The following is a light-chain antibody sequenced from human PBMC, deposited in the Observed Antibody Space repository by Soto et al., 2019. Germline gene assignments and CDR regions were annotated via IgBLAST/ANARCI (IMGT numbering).Light chain of an antibody. CDR1: SGDIGAYKY. Sequence: QAVLTQPPSASGSAGQSVTISCTGTSGDIGAYKYVSWYQQHPGKAPKLMIYEVSKRPSGVPDRFSASKSGNTASLTVSGLQAEDEADYYCSSDAGSRSLAVFGGGTKLTVL. V-gene: IGLV2-8*01. J-gene: IGLJ2*01. CDR3: SSDAGSRSLAV. CDR2: EVS.